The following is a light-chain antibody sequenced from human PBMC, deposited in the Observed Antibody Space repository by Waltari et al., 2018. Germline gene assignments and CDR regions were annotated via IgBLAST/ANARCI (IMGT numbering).Light chain of an antibody. V-gene: IGKV3-20*01. J-gene: IGKJ2*01. CDR2: AAS. CDR3: QQHGSSPFT. CDR1: KSVSSSS. Sequence: EIVLTQSPGTLSLSPGERATLSCRASKSVSSSSLALYQQKPGQVPRLLIYAASRRATGIPDRISGSGSETDFTLTLSSLEPEDFAVYYCQQHGSSPFTFGQGTKVEIK.